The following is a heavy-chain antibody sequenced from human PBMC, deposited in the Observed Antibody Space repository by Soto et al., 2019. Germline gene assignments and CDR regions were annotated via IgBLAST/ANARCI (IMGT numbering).Heavy chain of an antibody. V-gene: IGHV3-23*01. CDR3: AKDRRIRGIAARLDAFDI. J-gene: IGHJ3*02. CDR2: ISGSGGST. CDR1: GVTFSSYA. D-gene: IGHD6-6*01. Sequence: GGSLRLSCAASGVTFSSYAMSWVRQAPGKGLEWVSAISGSGGSTYYADSVKGRFTISRDNSKNTLYLQMNSLRAEDTAVYYCAKDRRIRGIAARLDAFDIWGQGTMVTVSS.